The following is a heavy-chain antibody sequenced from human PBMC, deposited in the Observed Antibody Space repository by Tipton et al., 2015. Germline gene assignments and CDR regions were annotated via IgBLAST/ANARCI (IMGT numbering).Heavy chain of an antibody. J-gene: IGHJ5*02. Sequence: TLSLTCTVSGGSISHYYWSWIRQPPGKGLEWLGHNNCSGNTNYTPSLKSRVTMSVDTSKNQFSLKLTSVNAADTAVYYCARGGNNWFDPWGQGPLVTVSS. D-gene: IGHD2-15*01. V-gene: IGHV4-59*01. CDR2: NNCSGNT. CDR3: ARGGNNWFDP. CDR1: GGSISHYY.